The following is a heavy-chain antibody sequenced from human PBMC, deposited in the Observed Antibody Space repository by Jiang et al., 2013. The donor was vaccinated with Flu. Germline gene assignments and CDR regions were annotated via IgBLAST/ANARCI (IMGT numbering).Heavy chain of an antibody. J-gene: IGHJ6*02. CDR2: ISYDGSNK. V-gene: IGHV3-30*18. Sequence: GGGVVQPGRSLRLSCAASGFTFSSYGMHWVRQAPGKGLEWVAVISYDGSNKYYADSVKGRFTISRDNSKNTLYLQMNSLRAEDTAVYYCAKDPHYYYGMDVWGQGTTVTVSS. CDR1: GFTFSSYG. CDR3: AKDPHYYYGMDV.